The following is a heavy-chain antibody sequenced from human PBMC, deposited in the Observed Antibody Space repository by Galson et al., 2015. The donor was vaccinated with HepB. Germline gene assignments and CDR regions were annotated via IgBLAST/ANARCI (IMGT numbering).Heavy chain of an antibody. Sequence: SVKVSCKASGYTFTSYGISWVRQAPGQGLEWMGWISAYNGNTKYAQKLQGRVTMTTDTSTSTAYMELRSLRSDDTAVYYCARSYSYGFFGYYFDYWGQGTLVTVSS. J-gene: IGHJ4*02. D-gene: IGHD5-18*01. CDR3: ARSYSYGFFGYYFDY. CDR2: ISAYNGNT. CDR1: GYTFTSYG. V-gene: IGHV1-18*01.